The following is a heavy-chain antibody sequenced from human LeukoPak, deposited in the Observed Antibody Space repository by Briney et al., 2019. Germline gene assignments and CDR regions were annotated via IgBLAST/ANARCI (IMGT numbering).Heavy chain of an antibody. Sequence: GGSLRLSCAASGFTFSSHAMSWVRRAPGKGLEWVSGLIENGATTYYADSVKGRFTISRDNSRNTMYLQMNSLRVEDTAVYYCVKDYQVGNSPAIGDYWGQGTLVTISS. D-gene: IGHD1-26*01. V-gene: IGHV3-23*01. CDR3: VKDYQVGNSPAIGDY. J-gene: IGHJ4*02. CDR1: GFTFSSHA. CDR2: LIENGATT.